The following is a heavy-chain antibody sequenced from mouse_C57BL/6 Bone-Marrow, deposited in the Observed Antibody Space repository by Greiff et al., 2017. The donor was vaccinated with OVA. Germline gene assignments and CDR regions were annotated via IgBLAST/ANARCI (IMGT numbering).Heavy chain of an antibody. D-gene: IGHD2-14*01. CDR2: INPYNGDT. J-gene: IGHJ2*01. Sequence: VQLKQSGPELVKPGDSVKISCKASGYSFTGYFMNWVMQSHGKSLEWIGRINPYNGDTFYNQQFQGKATLTVDKSSSTADMELRSLTAEDSAVYYGAREGDRGSYDLDYWGQGTTLTVSS. CDR1: GYSFTGYF. CDR3: AREGDRGSYDLDY. V-gene: IGHV1-20*01.